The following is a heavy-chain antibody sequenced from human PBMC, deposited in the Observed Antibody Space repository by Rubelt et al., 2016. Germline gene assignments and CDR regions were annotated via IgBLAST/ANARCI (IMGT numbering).Heavy chain of an antibody. Sequence: GKGLVWVSRINSDGSSTSYADSVKGRFTISRDNAKNTLYLQVNSLRAEDTAVYYCARESKPAAFDYWGQGTLVTVSS. CDR2: INSDGSST. CDR3: ARESKPAAFDY. V-gene: IGHV3-74*01. J-gene: IGHJ4*02.